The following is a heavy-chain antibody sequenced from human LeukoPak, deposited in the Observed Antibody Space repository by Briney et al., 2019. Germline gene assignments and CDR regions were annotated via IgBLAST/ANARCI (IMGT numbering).Heavy chain of an antibody. CDR3: AKPMSSGYYYDYFDY. J-gene: IGHJ4*02. D-gene: IGHD3-22*01. Sequence: PVGSLRLSCAASGFTFSSYGMHWVRQAPGKGLEWVAFIRYNGSNKYSADSVKGRFTISRHNSKNTLYLQMNSLRAEDTAVYYRAKPMSSGYYYDYFDYWGQGTLVTASS. CDR1: GFTFSSYG. V-gene: IGHV3-30*02. CDR2: IRYNGSNK.